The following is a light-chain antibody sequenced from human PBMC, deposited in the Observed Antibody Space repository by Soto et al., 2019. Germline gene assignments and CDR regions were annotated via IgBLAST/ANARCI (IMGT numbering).Light chain of an antibody. V-gene: IGKV3-20*01. CDR3: QQYDSSPYT. CDR2: GTS. CDR1: QSLSSSY. J-gene: IGKJ2*01. Sequence: EIVLTQSPGTLSLSPGERATLSCRASQSLSSSYLAWYQQKVGQAPRLLIYGTSSRATGIPDRFSGSGSGTAFSLTISRLEPEDFAVYYCQQYDSSPYTFGQGTKLEIK.